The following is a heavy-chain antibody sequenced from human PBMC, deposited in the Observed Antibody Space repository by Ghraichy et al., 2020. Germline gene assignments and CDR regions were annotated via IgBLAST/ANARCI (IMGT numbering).Heavy chain of an antibody. Sequence: ESLNISCAVYGGSFSGYYWNWIRQPPGKGLEWIGEINHSGSANYNPSLKSRVTISVDTSKNQFSLRLRSVTAADTAVYYCARGGYCTSTSCYINYWGRGTLVTVSS. D-gene: IGHD2-2*02. V-gene: IGHV4-34*01. CDR3: ARGGYCTSTSCYINY. CDR1: GGSFSGYY. CDR2: INHSGSA. J-gene: IGHJ4*02.